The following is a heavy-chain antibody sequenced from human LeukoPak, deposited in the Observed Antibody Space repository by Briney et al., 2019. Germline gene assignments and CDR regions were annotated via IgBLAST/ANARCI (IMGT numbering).Heavy chain of an antibody. CDR3: ARPTGLEPPGPYRGFDP. D-gene: IGHD1-1*01. J-gene: IGHJ5*02. CDR1: GDSISIGDYR. CDR2: IYYIGTA. Sequence: SETLSLTCSVSGDSISIGDYRWSWIRQSPGKGLEWIGYIYYIGTAYYNPSLRSRVALSAVTSKNQFTLNLNSVTAADTAVYYCARPTGLEPPGPYRGFDPWGQGMLVTISS. V-gene: IGHV4-30-4*01.